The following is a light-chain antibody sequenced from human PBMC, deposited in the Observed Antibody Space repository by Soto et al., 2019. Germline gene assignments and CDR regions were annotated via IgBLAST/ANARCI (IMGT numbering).Light chain of an antibody. CDR3: QQRSNWPPT. V-gene: IGKV3-11*01. Sequence: EIRMTQSPATLSVSPGDNATLSCRASQSVSSHVVWYQQKPGQAPRLLISDSSTRAPGIPARFSGSGSGADFTLTISSLEPEDFAVYYCQQRSNWPPTFGQGTRLEIK. J-gene: IGKJ5*01. CDR1: QSVSSH. CDR2: DSS.